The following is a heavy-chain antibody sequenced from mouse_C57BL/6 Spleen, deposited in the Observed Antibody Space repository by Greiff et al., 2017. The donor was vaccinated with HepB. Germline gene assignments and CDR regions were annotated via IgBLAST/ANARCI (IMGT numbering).Heavy chain of an antibody. CDR3: ARSYGYDGVYAY. V-gene: IGHV5-4*01. J-gene: IGHJ3*01. Sequence: DVHLVESGGGLVKPGGSLKLSCAASGFTFSSYAMSWVRQTPEKRLEWVATISDGGSYTYYPDNVKGRFTISRDNAKNNLYLQMSHLKSEDTAMYYCARSYGYDGVYAYWGQGTLVTVSA. CDR2: ISDGGSYT. CDR1: GFTFSSYA. D-gene: IGHD2-2*01.